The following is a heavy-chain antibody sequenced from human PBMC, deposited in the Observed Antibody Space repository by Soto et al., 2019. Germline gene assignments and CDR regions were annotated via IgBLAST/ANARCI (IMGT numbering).Heavy chain of an antibody. CDR3: ARELYSTVRFDP. Sequence: QVQLVQSGAEVKKPGASVKVSCKASGYTFTSYDINWVRQATGQGLEWMGWMNPNSGNTGYAQKFQGRVTMTRNTXXXXXXXXXXXXXXXXXXXXXXARELYSTVRFDPWGQGTLVTVSS. V-gene: IGHV1-8*01. D-gene: IGHD6-13*01. J-gene: IGHJ5*02. CDR2: MNPNSGNT. CDR1: GYTFTSYD.